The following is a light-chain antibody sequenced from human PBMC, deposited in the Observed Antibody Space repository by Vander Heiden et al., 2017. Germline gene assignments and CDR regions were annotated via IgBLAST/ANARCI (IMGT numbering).Light chain of an antibody. Sequence: SYALTQPVSVSVALGQTARITCGGNNIRTKIVHWYQQKPGQAPMLVIYRDANRPSGIPERFSGSNSGNTATLTISRAQAGDEADYYCQVWDSSSAIFGGGTKVTVL. CDR3: QVWDSSSAI. V-gene: IGLV3-9*01. CDR1: NIRTKI. J-gene: IGLJ2*01. CDR2: RDA.